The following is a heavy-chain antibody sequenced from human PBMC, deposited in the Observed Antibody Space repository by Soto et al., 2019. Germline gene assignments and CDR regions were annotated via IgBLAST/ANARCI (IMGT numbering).Heavy chain of an antibody. CDR3: ARESLDRDDAFDI. J-gene: IGHJ3*02. CDR1: GYTFIGYY. CDR2: INPNSGGT. Sequence: QGKLVKSGPGGKKPGASGKVSAKPSGYTFIGYYLPWVQQAPGQGLEWMGWINPNSGGTNSAQKFQGRVTMTRDTSISTAYMELSRLRYDDTAVYYCARESLDRDDAFDIWGQGTMVTVS. V-gene: IGHV1-2*02. D-gene: IGHD1-1*01.